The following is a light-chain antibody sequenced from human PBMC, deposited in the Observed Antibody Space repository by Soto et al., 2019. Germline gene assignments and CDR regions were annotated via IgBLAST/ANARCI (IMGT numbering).Light chain of an antibody. CDR1: ETFSSN. CDR3: QQYNNWPRT. Sequence: EIVMTQPPATLSVSPGERATLVCWASETFSSNLAWYQQNLGQAPRLLIYGASTRATCIPARFSGSGSGTEFTLTISSLQSEDFAVYYCQQYNNWPRTFGQGTKVDIK. CDR2: GAS. J-gene: IGKJ1*01. V-gene: IGKV3-15*01.